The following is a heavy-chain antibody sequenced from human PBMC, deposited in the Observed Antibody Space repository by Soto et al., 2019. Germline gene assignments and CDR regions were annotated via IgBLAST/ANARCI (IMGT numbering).Heavy chain of an antibody. V-gene: IGHV3-33*01. Sequence: GGSLRLSCAASGFTFSSYGMHWVRQAPGKGLEWVAVIWYDGSNKYYADSVKGRFTISRDNSKNTLYLQMNSLKTEDTAVYYCTSIRFYIVATLPNDYWGQGTLVTVSS. CDR1: GFTFSSYG. CDR3: TSIRFYIVATLPNDY. CDR2: IWYDGSNK. J-gene: IGHJ4*02. D-gene: IGHD5-12*01.